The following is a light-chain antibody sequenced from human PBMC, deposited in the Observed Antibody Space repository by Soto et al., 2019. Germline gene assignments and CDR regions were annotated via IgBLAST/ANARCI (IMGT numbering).Light chain of an antibody. Sequence: QSALTQPASVSGSPGQSITISCTGTSSDVGDYNYVSWYQQHPGKAPKFLIYDVSNRPSGVSNRFSGSKSGNTASLTISGLQAEDEADYYCSSYTSTSTPYVFGTGTKVTVL. J-gene: IGLJ1*01. CDR3: SSYTSTSTPYV. V-gene: IGLV2-14*03. CDR2: DVS. CDR1: SSDVGDYNY.